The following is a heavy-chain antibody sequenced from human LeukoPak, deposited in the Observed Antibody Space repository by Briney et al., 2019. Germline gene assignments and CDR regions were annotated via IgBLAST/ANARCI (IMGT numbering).Heavy chain of an antibody. Sequence: GGSLRLSCAASGFSFSSYYVNWVRQAPGKGLEWVGRIKSKTDGGTTDYAAPVKGRFTISRDDSKNTLYLQMNSLKTEDTAVYYCTTEGGVVVPFRAFDIWGQGTMVTVSS. D-gene: IGHD2-21*01. CDR3: TTEGGVVVPFRAFDI. CDR2: IKSKTDGGTT. V-gene: IGHV3-15*01. J-gene: IGHJ3*02. CDR1: GFSFSSYY.